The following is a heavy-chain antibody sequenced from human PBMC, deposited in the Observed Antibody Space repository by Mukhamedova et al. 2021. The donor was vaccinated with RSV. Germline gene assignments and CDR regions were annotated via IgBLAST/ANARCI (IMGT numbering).Heavy chain of an antibody. D-gene: IGHD3-10*01. Sequence: GYTFTSNHIHWVRQAPGQGLEWMGQINPSGGSTNYAQKFQGRVIMTRDTSTSTVYMELSSLSSEDTAVYYCARALHASGKGGFDY. J-gene: IGHJ4*01. CDR3: ARALHASGKGGFDY. CDR1: GYTFTSNH. V-gene: IGHV1-46*01. CDR2: INPSGGST.